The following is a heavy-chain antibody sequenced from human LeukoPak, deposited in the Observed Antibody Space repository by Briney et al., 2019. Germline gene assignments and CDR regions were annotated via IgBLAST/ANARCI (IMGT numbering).Heavy chain of an antibody. V-gene: IGHV4-31*03. J-gene: IGHJ5*02. CDR1: GGSISSGGYY. CDR2: IYYSGST. Sequence: SETLSLTCTVSGGSISSGGYYWGWIRQHPGKGLEWIGYIYYSGSTYYNPSLKSRVTISVGTSKNQFSLKLSSVTAADTAVYYCARQTYYYDSSGPHWFDPWGQGTLVTVSS. CDR3: ARQTYYYDSSGPHWFDP. D-gene: IGHD3-22*01.